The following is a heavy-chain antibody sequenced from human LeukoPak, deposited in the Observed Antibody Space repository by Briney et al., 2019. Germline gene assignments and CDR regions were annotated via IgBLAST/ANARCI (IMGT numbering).Heavy chain of an antibody. V-gene: IGHV3-48*03. CDR3: ARGFGMATISPFDC. J-gene: IGHJ4*02. CDR1: GFTFSSYE. D-gene: IGHD5-24*01. CDR2: ISSSGSTI. Sequence: PGGSLRLSCAASGFTFSSYEMNWVRQAPGKGLEWVSYISSSGSTIYYADSGKGRFTISRDNAKNSLYLQMNSLRAEDTAVYYCARGFGMATISPFDCWGQGTLVTVSS.